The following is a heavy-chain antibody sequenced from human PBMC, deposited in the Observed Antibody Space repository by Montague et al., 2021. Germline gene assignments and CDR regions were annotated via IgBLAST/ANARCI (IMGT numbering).Heavy chain of an antibody. CDR1: RDSASNNNAA. D-gene: IGHD3-10*01. CDR2: TYYRSTWYT. V-gene: IGHV6-1*01. CDR3: AREGVGDLLFSFDS. Sequence: CAISRDSASNNNAAWNWIRESPSRGLEWLGRTYYRSTWYTDYAVSVKGRIAINPDTSKNQFSLQLNSVTPEDTAVYYCAREGVGDLLFSFDSWGQGTLVTVSS. J-gene: IGHJ4*02.